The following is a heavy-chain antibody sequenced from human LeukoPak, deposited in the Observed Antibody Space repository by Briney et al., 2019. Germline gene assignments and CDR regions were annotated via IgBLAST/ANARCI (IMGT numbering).Heavy chain of an antibody. V-gene: IGHV4-59*08. CDR2: IYYSGST. CDR3: ARSRREYYFYGMDV. J-gene: IGHJ6*02. CDR1: GGSISRSY. D-gene: IGHD1-26*01. Sequence: PSETLSLTCTVSGGSISRSYWSWIRQPPGKGLEWIGNIYYSGSTNYNPSLKSRVTISVDTSKDQFSLKLTSVTAADTAVFYCARSRREYYFYGMDVWGQGTTVTVSS.